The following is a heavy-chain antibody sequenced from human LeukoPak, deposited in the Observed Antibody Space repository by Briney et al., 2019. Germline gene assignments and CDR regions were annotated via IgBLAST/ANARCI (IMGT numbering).Heavy chain of an antibody. CDR3: VKRPSESCANGGCYFDS. D-gene: IGHD4/OR15-4a*01. Sequence: GGSLSPFCAASGFTVSTYAMAWVRQAPGKGLEWVSSVNDVGGDTNYEAAVKGRFTFSRDNSRNTLFLQMNSLRAEDTATYYCVKRPSESCANGGCYFDSWGQGTLVTVSS. CDR2: VNDVGGDT. J-gene: IGHJ4*02. V-gene: IGHV3-23*01. CDR1: GFTVSTYA.